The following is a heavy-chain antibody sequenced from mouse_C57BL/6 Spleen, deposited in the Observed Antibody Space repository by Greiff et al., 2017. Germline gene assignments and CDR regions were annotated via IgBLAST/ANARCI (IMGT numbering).Heavy chain of an antibody. CDR3: ARGDDYDGGYFDY. V-gene: IGHV1-47*01. CDR1: GYTFTTYP. Sequence: VQLVESGAELVKPGASVKMSCKASGYTFTTYPIEWMKQNHGKSLEWIGNFHPYNDDTKYNEKFKGKATLTVEKSSSTVYLELSRLTSDDSAVYYCARGDDYDGGYFDYWGQGTTLTVSS. D-gene: IGHD2-4*01. J-gene: IGHJ2*01. CDR2: FHPYNDDT.